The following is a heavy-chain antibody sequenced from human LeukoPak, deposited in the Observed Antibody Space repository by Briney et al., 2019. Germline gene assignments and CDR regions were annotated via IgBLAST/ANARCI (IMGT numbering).Heavy chain of an antibody. J-gene: IGHJ5*02. Sequence: SETLSLTCTVSGGSIYSRGYYWSWIRQHPGKGLEWIGYIYYSGATHYNPSLTSRLTISVDTSKNQFSLMLSSVTAADTAVYYCARDLMWDYYDSIGFDPWGQGTLVTVSS. CDR2: IYYSGAT. V-gene: IGHV4-31*03. CDR3: ARDLMWDYYDSIGFDP. D-gene: IGHD3-22*01. CDR1: GGSIYSRGYY.